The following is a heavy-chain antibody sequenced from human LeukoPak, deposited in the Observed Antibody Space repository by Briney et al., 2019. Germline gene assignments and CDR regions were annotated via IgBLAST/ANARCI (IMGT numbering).Heavy chain of an antibody. CDR1: GFTFSHYG. J-gene: IGHJ5*02. Sequence: GGSLRLSCTASGFTFSHYGMHWVRQAPGKGLEWVAVTSYDGSRKHYADSVKGRFTISRDNAKNSLYLQMNSLRAEDTAVYYCARGGGYSNADNWFDPWGQGALVTVSS. CDR2: TSYDGSRK. CDR3: ARGGGYSNADNWFDP. D-gene: IGHD5-18*01. V-gene: IGHV3-30*03.